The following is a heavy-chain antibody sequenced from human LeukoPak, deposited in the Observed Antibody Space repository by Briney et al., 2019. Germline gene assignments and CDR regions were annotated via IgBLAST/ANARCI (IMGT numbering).Heavy chain of an antibody. J-gene: IGHJ4*02. CDR1: GGSISGSSYY. D-gene: IGHD5-18*01. CDR3: ASDGPWIQLWYFDY. V-gene: IGHV4-39*07. Sequence: SETLSLTCTVSGGSISGSSYYWGWIRQPPGKGLEWIGSIYYSGSTYYNPSLKSRVTISVDTSKNQFSLKLSSVTAADTAVYYCASDGPWIQLWYFDYWGQGTLVTVSS. CDR2: IYYSGST.